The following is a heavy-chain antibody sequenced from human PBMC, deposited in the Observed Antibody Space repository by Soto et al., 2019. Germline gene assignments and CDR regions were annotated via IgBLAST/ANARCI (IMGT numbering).Heavy chain of an antibody. CDR3: ATESGSTYGYFDH. Sequence: PSQTLSLTCTVSGGSVTGDEDYWTWIRQSPGKGLEWIGYISNSGSTGYNPSLKTRLSMSVERSKNQFTLRLTSVTAADTAVYFCATESGSTYGYFDHWGQGTQVTVSS. D-gene: IGHD5-18*01. CDR1: GGSVTGDEDY. J-gene: IGHJ4*02. V-gene: IGHV4-30-4*01. CDR2: ISNSGST.